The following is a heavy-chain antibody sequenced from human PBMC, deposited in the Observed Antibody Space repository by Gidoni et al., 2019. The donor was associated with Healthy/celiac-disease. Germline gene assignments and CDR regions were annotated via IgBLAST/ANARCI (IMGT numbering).Heavy chain of an antibody. Sequence: EVQLVESGGGLVQPGGSRRLAWAASGVTVSSNYMSWVRQAPGKGLEWVSVIYSGGSTYYADSVKGRFTISRDNSKNTLYLQMNSLRAEDTAVYYCARASRLFPYYFDYWGQGTLVTVSS. V-gene: IGHV3-66*02. D-gene: IGHD3-22*01. J-gene: IGHJ4*02. CDR3: ARASRLFPYYFDY. CDR1: GVTVSSNY. CDR2: IYSGGST.